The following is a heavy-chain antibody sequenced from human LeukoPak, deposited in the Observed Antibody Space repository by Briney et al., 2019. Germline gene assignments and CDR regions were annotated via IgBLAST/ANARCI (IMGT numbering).Heavy chain of an antibody. CDR3: ANWEDGRLGYCSSTSCN. V-gene: IGHV3-30*02. D-gene: IGHD2-2*01. CDR1: GFTFSSYG. J-gene: IGHJ4*02. CDR2: IRYDGSNK. Sequence: GGSLRLSCAASGFTFSSYGMHWVRQAPGKGLEWVAFIRYDGSNKYYADSVKGRFTISRDNSKNTLYLQMNSLRAEDTAVYYCANWEDGRLGYCSSTSCNWGQGTLVTVSS.